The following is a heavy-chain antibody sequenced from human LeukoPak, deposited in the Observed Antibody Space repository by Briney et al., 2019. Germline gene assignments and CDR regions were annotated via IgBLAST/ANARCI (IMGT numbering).Heavy chain of an antibody. J-gene: IGHJ6*02. CDR2: ISSSGSTI. CDR1: GFTFSDYY. Sequence: GGSLRLSCAASGFTFSDYYMSWIRQAPGKGLEWDSYISSSGSTIYYADSVKGRFTISRGNAKNSLYLQMNSLRAEDTAVYYCANLLQLWSLGGARYYYYYGMDVWGQGTTVTVSS. D-gene: IGHD5-18*01. CDR3: ANLLQLWSLGGARYYYYYGMDV. V-gene: IGHV3-11*01.